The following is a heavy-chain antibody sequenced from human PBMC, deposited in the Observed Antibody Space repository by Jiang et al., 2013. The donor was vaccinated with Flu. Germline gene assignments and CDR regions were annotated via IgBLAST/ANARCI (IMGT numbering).Heavy chain of an antibody. D-gene: IGHD3-22*01. CDR2: ISGSGAGT. CDR3: APEPYYYTSSGYPGGAFEI. J-gene: IGHJ3*02. V-gene: IGHV3-23*01. Sequence: VQLLESGGGLVQPGGSLRLSCAASGFTFSSYAMSWVRQAPGKGLEWVSAISGSGAGTYYADSVKGRFTISRDNSKNTLYLQMNSLRAEDTAVYYCAPEPYYYTSSGYPGGAFEIWGQGTMVTGLF. CDR1: GFTFSSYA.